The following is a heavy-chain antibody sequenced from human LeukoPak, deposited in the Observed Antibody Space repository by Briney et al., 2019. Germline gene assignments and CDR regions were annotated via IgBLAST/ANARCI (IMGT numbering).Heavy chain of an antibody. Sequence: PGGSLRLSCAASGFTFSSYGMHRVRQAPGKGLEWVAVISYDGSNKYYADPVKGRFTISRDNSKNTLYLQMNSLRAEDTAVYYCAKDRTTGTMYYYYMDVWGKGTTVTVSS. CDR2: ISYDGSNK. D-gene: IGHD1-1*01. V-gene: IGHV3-30*18. J-gene: IGHJ6*03. CDR3: AKDRTTGTMYYYYMDV. CDR1: GFTFSSYG.